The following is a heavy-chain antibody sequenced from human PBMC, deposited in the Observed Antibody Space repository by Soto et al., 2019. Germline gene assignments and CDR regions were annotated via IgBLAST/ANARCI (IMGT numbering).Heavy chain of an antibody. J-gene: IGHJ4*02. CDR3: ARAEGSHSGYDSVDY. CDR1: GFTFSDYY. D-gene: IGHD5-12*01. Sequence: GGSLRLSCAASGFTFSDYYMSWIRQAPGKGLEWVSYISSSSSTIYYADSVKVRFTTSRDNAKNSLFLQMNSLCADDTAVYYCARAEGSHSGYDSVDYWGQGTLVTVYS. V-gene: IGHV3-11*01. CDR2: ISSSSSTI.